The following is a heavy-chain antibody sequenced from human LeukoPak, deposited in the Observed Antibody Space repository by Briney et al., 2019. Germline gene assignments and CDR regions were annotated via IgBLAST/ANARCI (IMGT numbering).Heavy chain of an antibody. D-gene: IGHD1-26*01. Sequence: SETLSLTCTVSGGSLSSYYWSWIRQPPGKGLEGIGYIYYSGSTNYNPTLKSGVTISVDSPKNQFSLKLSSVTAAATAVYYCARGSGSYYDYYYYGMDVWGQGTTVTVSS. CDR2: IYYSGST. CDR1: GGSLSSYY. J-gene: IGHJ6*02. V-gene: IGHV4-59*08. CDR3: ARGSGSYYDYYYYGMDV.